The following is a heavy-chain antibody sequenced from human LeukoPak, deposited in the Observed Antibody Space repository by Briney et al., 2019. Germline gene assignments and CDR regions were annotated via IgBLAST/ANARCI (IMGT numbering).Heavy chain of an antibody. Sequence: GGSLRLSCAASGFDLTRHAMSWVRQTPGKGLEWVSDIRSDSFTATYADSVKGRFTISRDNSKKTLYLQMNSLRVEDTAVYYCAKDIGGYEGDYFDYWGQGTLVTVSS. V-gene: IGHV3-23*01. CDR2: IRSDSFTA. J-gene: IGHJ4*02. CDR3: AKDIGGYEGDYFDY. D-gene: IGHD5-12*01. CDR1: GFDLTRHA.